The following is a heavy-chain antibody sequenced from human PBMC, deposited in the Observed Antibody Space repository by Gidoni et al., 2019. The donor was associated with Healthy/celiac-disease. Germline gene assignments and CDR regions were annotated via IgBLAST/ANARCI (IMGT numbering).Heavy chain of an antibody. Sequence: EVQLLESGGGLVQPGGSLRLSCAASGFTFSSYAMSWVRQAPGKGLEWVSAISGSGGSTYYADSVKGRFTISRDNSKNTLYLQMNSLRAEDTAVYYCAKGGPYYYDSSGSYYFDYWGQGTLVTVSS. CDR2: ISGSGGST. V-gene: IGHV3-23*01. D-gene: IGHD3-22*01. CDR3: AKGGPYYYDSSGSYYFDY. J-gene: IGHJ4*02. CDR1: GFTFSSYA.